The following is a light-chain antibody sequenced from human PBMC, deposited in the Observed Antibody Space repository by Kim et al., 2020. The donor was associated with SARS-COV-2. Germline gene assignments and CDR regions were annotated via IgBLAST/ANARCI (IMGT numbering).Light chain of an antibody. CDR3: CSFAGTAYV. J-gene: IGLJ1*01. CDR1: SSDVGAYNY. Sequence: QSALTQPRSVSGSPGQSVTISCTGTSSDVGAYNYVSWYQHHPGTAPKLMIYDVTMRPSGVPDRFSGSKSGNTASLTISGLQAEGEADYYCCSFAGTAYVFGIGTKVTVL. V-gene: IGLV2-11*01. CDR2: DVT.